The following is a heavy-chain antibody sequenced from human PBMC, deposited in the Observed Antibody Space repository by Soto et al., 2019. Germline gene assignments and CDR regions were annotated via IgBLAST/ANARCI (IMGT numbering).Heavy chain of an antibody. Sequence: SLRLSCTVSGFAFNNYGINWVRQAPGKGLEWVSSISKSDYTYYSDSVKGRFTISRDNAKNSVSLQMNTLRVEDTAVYYCAREDSIIIPAVSDFWGQGTLVTVSS. J-gene: IGHJ4*02. CDR3: AREDSIIIPAVSDF. CDR1: GFAFNNYG. V-gene: IGHV3-21*01. CDR2: ISKSDYT. D-gene: IGHD2-2*01.